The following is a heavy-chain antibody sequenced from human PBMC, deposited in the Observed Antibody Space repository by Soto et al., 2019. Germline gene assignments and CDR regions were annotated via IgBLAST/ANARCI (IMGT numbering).Heavy chain of an antibody. CDR2: IKQDGSEK. CDR3: ARAGYLHIVVEPAQAFHI. D-gene: IGHD2-21*01. V-gene: IGHV3-7*01. CDR1: GFTFSSYW. Sequence: GGSLRLSCAASGFTFSSYWMSWVRQAPGKGLEWVANIKQDGSEKYYVDSVKGRFTISRDNAKNSLYLQMNSLRAEDTAVYYCARAGYLHIVVEPAQAFHICGQGTMVTVSS. J-gene: IGHJ3*02.